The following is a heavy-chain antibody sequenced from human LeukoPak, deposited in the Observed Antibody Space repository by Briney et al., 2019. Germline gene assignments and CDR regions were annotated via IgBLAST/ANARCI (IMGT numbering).Heavy chain of an antibody. CDR3: AIILPDYGDTYYYYGMDV. J-gene: IGHJ6*02. CDR1: GYTFTSYD. D-gene: IGHD4-17*01. CDR2: MNPNSGNT. Sequence: ASVKVSCKASGYTFTSYDINWVRQATGQGLEWMGWMNPNSGNTGYAQKFQGRVTMTRNTSISTAYMELSSLRSEDTAVYYCAIILPDYGDTYYYYGMDVWGQGTTVTVSS. V-gene: IGHV1-8*01.